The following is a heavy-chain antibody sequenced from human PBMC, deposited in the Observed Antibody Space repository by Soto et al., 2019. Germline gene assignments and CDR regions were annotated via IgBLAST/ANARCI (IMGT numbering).Heavy chain of an antibody. D-gene: IGHD4-17*01. CDR1: GGTFSSYA. V-gene: IGHV1-69*13. CDR2: IIPIFGTA. J-gene: IGHJ4*02. Sequence: ASVKVSCKASGGTFSSYAISWVRQAPGQGLEWMGGIIPIFGTANYAQKFQGRVTITADESTSTAYMELSSLRSEDTAVYYCARARKRYDYGDHTPIFFDYWGQGTLVTVSS. CDR3: ARARKRYDYGDHTPIFFDY.